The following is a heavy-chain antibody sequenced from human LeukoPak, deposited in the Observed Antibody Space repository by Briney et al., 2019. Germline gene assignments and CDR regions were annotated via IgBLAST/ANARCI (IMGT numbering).Heavy chain of an antibody. CDR2: IYHSGST. J-gene: IGHJ4*02. D-gene: IGHD3-10*01. CDR1: GASISSGYW. V-gene: IGHV4-4*02. Sequence: ASETLSLTCAVSGASISSGYWWSWVRQPPGKGLERIGEIYHSGSTNHNPSLKSRVTISVDKSKSQFSLNLSSVTAADTAVYYCARDDTGVIRGIRFHYWGQGTLVTVSS. CDR3: ARDDTGVIRGIRFHY.